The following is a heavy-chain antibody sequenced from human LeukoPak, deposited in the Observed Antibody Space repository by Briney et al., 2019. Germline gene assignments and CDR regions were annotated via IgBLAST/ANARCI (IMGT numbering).Heavy chain of an antibody. CDR2: ISGSGGST. CDR3: ARDIRSSSGPIDAFDI. D-gene: IGHD6-19*01. V-gene: IGHV3-23*01. Sequence: PGGSLRLSCAASGFTFSSYAMSWVRQAPGKGLEWVSAISGSGGSTYYADSVKGRFTISRDNSKNTLYLQMNSLRAEDTAVYYCARDIRSSSGPIDAFDIWGQGTMVTVPS. CDR1: GFTFSSYA. J-gene: IGHJ3*02.